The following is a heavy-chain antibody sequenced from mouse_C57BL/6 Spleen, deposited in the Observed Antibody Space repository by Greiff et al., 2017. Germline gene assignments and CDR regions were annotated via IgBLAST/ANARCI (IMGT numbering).Heavy chain of an antibody. CDR3: ASWGFAY. J-gene: IGHJ3*01. Sequence: DVMLVESGGDLVKPGGSLKLSCAASGFTFSSYGMSWVRQTPDKRLEWVATISSGGSYTYYPDSVKGRFTISRDNAKNTLYLQMSSLKSEDTAMYYCASWGFAYWGQGTLVTVSA. CDR2: ISSGGSYT. CDR1: GFTFSSYG. D-gene: IGHD4-1*01. V-gene: IGHV5-6*02.